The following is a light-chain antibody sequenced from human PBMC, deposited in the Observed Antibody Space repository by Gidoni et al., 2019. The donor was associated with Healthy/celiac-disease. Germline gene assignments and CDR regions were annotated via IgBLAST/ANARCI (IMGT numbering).Light chain of an antibody. CDR3: QQRSNWAPWT. CDR2: DAS. Sequence: EIFLTPSPATLSLSPGERATLSCRASQSVSSYLAWYQQKPGQAPRLLIYDASNRATGIPARFSGSGSGTDFTLTISSLEPEDFAVYYCQQRSNWAPWTFGQGTKVEIK. J-gene: IGKJ1*01. V-gene: IGKV3-11*01. CDR1: QSVSSY.